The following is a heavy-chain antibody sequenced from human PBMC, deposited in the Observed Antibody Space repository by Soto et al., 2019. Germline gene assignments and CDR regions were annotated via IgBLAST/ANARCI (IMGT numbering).Heavy chain of an antibody. CDR1: GGSFSGYY. CDR2: INHSGST. Sequence: QVQLQQWGAGLLKPSETLSLTCAVYGGSFSGYYWSWIRQPPGKGLEWIGEINHSGSTNYNPSLRSRVTISVDASTNQFSLKLSSVTAADTAVYYCGNLRPSGRKHYYYGMDVWGQGTAVTVSS. CDR3: GNLRPSGRKHYYYGMDV. D-gene: IGHD3-10*01. V-gene: IGHV4-34*01. J-gene: IGHJ6*02.